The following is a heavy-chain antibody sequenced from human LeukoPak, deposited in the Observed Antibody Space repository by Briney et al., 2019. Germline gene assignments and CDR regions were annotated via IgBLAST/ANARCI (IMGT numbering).Heavy chain of an antibody. Sequence: GGSLRLSCVTSGFTFSGHAMSWVRQTPGKGLEWVSAISDSGGSTFYADSVKGRFTISRDNSKNTLFLDMNSLRAEDTAMYYCARALDYDILTGYYATSAFDFWGQGTLVTVSS. D-gene: IGHD3-9*01. J-gene: IGHJ4*02. CDR3: ARALDYDILTGYYATSAFDF. V-gene: IGHV3-23*01. CDR2: ISDSGGST. CDR1: GFTFSGHA.